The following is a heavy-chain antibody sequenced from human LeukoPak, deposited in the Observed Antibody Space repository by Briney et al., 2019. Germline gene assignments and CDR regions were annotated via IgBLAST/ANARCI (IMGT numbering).Heavy chain of an antibody. Sequence: SETLSLTCTVSSGSISTSNYYWRWVRQPPGKALEWIGNIFYSGSTYYSPSLKSRVTISLDTSRNQFSLKLSSVTAADTAVYYCARDNDSRDPPHFDYWGQGTLVTVSS. J-gene: IGHJ4*02. V-gene: IGHV4-39*07. D-gene: IGHD3-16*01. CDR2: IFYSGST. CDR1: SGSISTSNYY. CDR3: ARDNDSRDPPHFDY.